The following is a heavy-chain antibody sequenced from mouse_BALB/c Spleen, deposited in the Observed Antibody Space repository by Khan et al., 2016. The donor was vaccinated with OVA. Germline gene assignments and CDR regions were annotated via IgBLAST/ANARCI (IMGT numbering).Heavy chain of an antibody. CDR2: ITYSGST. CDR1: GYSITSDYA. J-gene: IGHJ3*01. V-gene: IGHV3-2*02. CDR3: SRERTY. Sequence: EVQLQESGPGLVKPSQSLSLTCTVTGYSITSDYAWNWIRQFPGNKLEWMGYITYSGSTSYRPFLKSRISITRDTSKNQFFLQLNSVTTEDTATYYCSRERTYWGQGTLVTVAA.